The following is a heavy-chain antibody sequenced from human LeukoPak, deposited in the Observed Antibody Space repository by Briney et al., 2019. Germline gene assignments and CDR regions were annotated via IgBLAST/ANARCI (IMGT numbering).Heavy chain of an antibody. V-gene: IGHV1-2*02. CDR1: GYTFTGYY. D-gene: IGHD5-12*01. Sequence: SSVKVSCKASGYTFTGYYMHWVLQAPGQGLEWMGWINPNSGGTNYAQKFQGRVTMTRDTSISTAYMELSRLRSDDTAVYYCARAYSGYERSFDYWGQGTLVTVSS. J-gene: IGHJ4*02. CDR2: INPNSGGT. CDR3: ARAYSGYERSFDY.